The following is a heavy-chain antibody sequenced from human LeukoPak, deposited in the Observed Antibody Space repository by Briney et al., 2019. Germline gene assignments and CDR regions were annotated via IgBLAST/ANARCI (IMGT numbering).Heavy chain of an antibody. CDR3: ARDTLVVVPAATARDGRNWFDP. J-gene: IGHJ5*02. V-gene: IGHV4-4*07. D-gene: IGHD2-2*01. CDR1: GGPISSYY. Sequence: PSETLSLTCTVTGGPISSYYWSWIRQPAGKGLEWIGRIYTSGSPNYNPSLKSRVTMSVDTSKNQFSLKLSSVTAADTAVYYCARDTLVVVPAATARDGRNWFDPWGQGTLVTVSS. CDR2: IYTSGSP.